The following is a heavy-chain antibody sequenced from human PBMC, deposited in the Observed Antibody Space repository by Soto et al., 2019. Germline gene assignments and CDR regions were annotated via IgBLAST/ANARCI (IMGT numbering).Heavy chain of an antibody. V-gene: IGHV1-18*01. CDR2: ISPYKGNT. J-gene: IGHJ4*02. Sequence: ASVKVSCKASGYTFSSIGISWVLQAPGQGLEWMGWISPYKGNTHYAQGLQGRVTMTRNTSISTAYMELSSLRSEDTAVYYCARDNPIAYSSGWYDYWGQGTLVTVSS. CDR1: GYTFSSIG. CDR3: ARDNPIAYSSGWYDY. D-gene: IGHD6-19*01.